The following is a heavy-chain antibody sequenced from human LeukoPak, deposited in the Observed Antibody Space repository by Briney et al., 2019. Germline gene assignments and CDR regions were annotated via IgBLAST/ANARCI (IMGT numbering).Heavy chain of an antibody. CDR3: ARGNRGSTPHVVFDV. Sequence: TSSETLSLTCSVSGGSISSHYWSWIRQPAGKGLEWIGRVYTRGNTDYNPSLKSRLIMSVDMSKNQFSLSLSSVTAADPAVYYCARGNRGSTPHVVFDVGAQGKRVTVFS. J-gene: IGHJ3*01. V-gene: IGHV4-4*07. CDR2: VYTRGNT. CDR1: GGSISSHY. D-gene: IGHD2/OR15-2a*01.